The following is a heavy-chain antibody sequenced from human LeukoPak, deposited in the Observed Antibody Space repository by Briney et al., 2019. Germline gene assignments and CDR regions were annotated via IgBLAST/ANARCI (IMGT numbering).Heavy chain of an antibody. V-gene: IGHV3-7*04. CDR3: ARALGNSTGDY. J-gene: IGHJ4*02. CDR1: GFTFNIFW. D-gene: IGHD7-27*01. Sequence: QPGGSLRLSCAASGFTFNIFWMSWVRQAPGEGLEWVANIKHDGSEEYYGDSVRGRFTISRDNAKNSLIPQMNSLRGEDTAVYYCARALGNSTGDYWGQGTLVTVSS. CDR2: IKHDGSEE.